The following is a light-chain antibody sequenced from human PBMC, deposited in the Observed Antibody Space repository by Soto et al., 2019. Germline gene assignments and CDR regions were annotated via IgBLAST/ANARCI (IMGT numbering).Light chain of an antibody. CDR1: QSVLYSSNNKNY. CDR2: WAS. J-gene: IGKJ1*01. CDR3: QQYYSTPRT. V-gene: IGKV4-1*01. Sequence: DIVMTQSPDSLAVSLGERATINCKSSQSVLYSSNNKNYLAWYQQKPGQPPKLLIYWASTRESGVPDRFSGSGSGTDFTLTIRSLQAEDVEVYSCQQYYSTPRTFGQGTKVDIK.